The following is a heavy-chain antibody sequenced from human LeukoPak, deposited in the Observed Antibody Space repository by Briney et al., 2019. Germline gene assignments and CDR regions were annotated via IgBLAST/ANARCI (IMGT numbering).Heavy chain of an antibody. Sequence: AGGCLRLAWAAAGFTVGKDWMSWVSQAAGKGREWVANIKHDGSEKQDGSEKNYVDSVKGRFTISRDNAKNSLYLQMTSLRAEDTAVYHCARSGRGVDSFYFYIDVWGKGTTVTVSS. D-gene: IGHD3-10*01. CDR1: GFTVGKDW. CDR3: ARSGRGVDSFYFYIDV. J-gene: IGHJ6*03. CDR2: IKHDGSEKQDGSEK. V-gene: IGHV3-7*01.